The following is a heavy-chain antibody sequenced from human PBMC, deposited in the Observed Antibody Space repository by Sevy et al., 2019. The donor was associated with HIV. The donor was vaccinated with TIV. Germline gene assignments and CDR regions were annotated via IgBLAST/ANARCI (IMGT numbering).Heavy chain of an antibody. CDR2: ISSSSSYI. CDR1: GFTFSSYS. Sequence: GGSLRLSCAASGFTFSSYSMNWVRQAPGKGLEWVSSISSSSSYIYYADSVKGRFTISRDNAKNSLYLQMNSLRAEDTAVYHCARDGSLWSHADTFDPWGQGTLVTVSS. D-gene: IGHD3-10*01. V-gene: IGHV3-21*01. CDR3: ARDGSLWSHADTFDP. J-gene: IGHJ5*02.